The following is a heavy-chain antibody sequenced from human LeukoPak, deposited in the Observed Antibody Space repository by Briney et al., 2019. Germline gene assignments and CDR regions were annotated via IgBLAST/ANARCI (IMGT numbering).Heavy chain of an antibody. CDR3: ARGSSFFASGTYCDY. CDR2: IRQDGGQR. V-gene: IGHV3-7*01. J-gene: IGHJ4*02. CDR1: GFTFNRYY. Sequence: GGSLRLSCAASGFTFNRYYMSWVRQAPGKGLEWVAHIRQDGGQRYYVDSAKGRFTISRDNAKNSMLLQMDSLRDEDTAVYYCARGSSFFASGTYCDYWGQGTLVTVSS. D-gene: IGHD3-10*01.